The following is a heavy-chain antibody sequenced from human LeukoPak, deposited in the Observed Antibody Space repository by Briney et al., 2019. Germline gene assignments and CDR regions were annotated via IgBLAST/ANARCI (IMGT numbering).Heavy chain of an antibody. D-gene: IGHD3-3*01. CDR2: IKQDGSQE. Sequence: QPGGSLRLSCAASGFAFNTYSMNWVRQAPGKGLEWVAHIKQDGSQEYYVDSVKGRFTISRDSAKNSLYLQMNSLRAEDTAVYYCARGVPYDSWSGPHYSDYWGQGTLVTVSS. V-gene: IGHV3-7*01. J-gene: IGHJ4*02. CDR3: ARGVPYDSWSGPHYSDY. CDR1: GFAFNTYS.